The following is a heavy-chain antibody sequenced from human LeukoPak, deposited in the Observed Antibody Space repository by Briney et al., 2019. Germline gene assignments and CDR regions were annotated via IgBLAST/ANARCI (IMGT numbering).Heavy chain of an antibody. CDR1: GSTFSSYW. D-gene: IGHD5-12*01. CDR3: ARSWSVATK. Sequence: PGGSLRLSCAASGSTFSSYWMSWVRQAPGKGLEWVANIKQDGSEKYYVDSVKGRFTISRDNAKNSLYLQMNSLRAEDTAVYYCARSWSVATKRGQGTLVTVSS. J-gene: IGHJ4*02. CDR2: IKQDGSEK. V-gene: IGHV3-7*01.